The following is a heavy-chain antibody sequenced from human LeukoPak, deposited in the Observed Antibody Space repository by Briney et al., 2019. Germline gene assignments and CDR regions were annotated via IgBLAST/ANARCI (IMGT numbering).Heavy chain of an antibody. CDR1: GGSISSGGYY. V-gene: IGHV4-30-2*01. CDR3: ARRRYYDSSGYLQGAFDI. CDR2: IYHSGST. Sequence: SETLSLTCTVSGGSISSGGYYWSWIRQPPGKGLEWIGYIYHSGSTYYNPSLKSRVTISVDRSKNQFSLKLSSVTAADTAVYYCARRRYYDSSGYLQGAFDIWGQGTMVTVSS. J-gene: IGHJ3*02. D-gene: IGHD3-22*01.